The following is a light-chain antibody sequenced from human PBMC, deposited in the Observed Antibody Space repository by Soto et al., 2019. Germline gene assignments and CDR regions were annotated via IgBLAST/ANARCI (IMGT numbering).Light chain of an antibody. CDR1: KNINTW. Sequence: DIQMTQSPSTLSAYVGDRVTITCRASKNINTWVAWYQQKPGKAPKLLIYDASSLESGVPSRFSGGGSGTDFTLTVSSLQPEDLATYYCQQCYTTPLTFGQGTKVDIK. V-gene: IGKV1-5*01. CDR3: QQCYTTPLT. CDR2: DAS. J-gene: IGKJ1*01.